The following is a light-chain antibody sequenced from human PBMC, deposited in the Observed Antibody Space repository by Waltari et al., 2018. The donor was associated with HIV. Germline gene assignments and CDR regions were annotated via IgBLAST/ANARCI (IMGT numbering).Light chain of an antibody. CDR3: QQYATTPLT. J-gene: IGKJ4*01. CDR2: GAS. CDR1: QSVGSNY. V-gene: IGKV3-20*01. Sequence: EIVLTQSPGTLSLSPGERATLPCRASQSVGSNYLAWYQQRPGQAPRLLIYGASTRAAGFPDRFSGSGSGTDFTLTISRLEPEDFAVYFCQQYATTPLTFGGGTKVEV.